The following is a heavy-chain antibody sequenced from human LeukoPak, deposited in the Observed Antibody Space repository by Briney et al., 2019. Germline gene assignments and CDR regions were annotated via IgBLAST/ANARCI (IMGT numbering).Heavy chain of an antibody. Sequence: ASVKVSCKASGYTFTSYGISWVRQAPGQGLEWMGWISAYNGNTNYAQKLQGRATMTTDTSTSTAYMELRSLRSDDTAVYYCARDGGYCSGGSCPDDWFDPWGQGTLVTVSS. CDR3: ARDGGYCSGGSCPDDWFDP. CDR2: ISAYNGNT. J-gene: IGHJ5*02. D-gene: IGHD2-15*01. CDR1: GYTFTSYG. V-gene: IGHV1-18*01.